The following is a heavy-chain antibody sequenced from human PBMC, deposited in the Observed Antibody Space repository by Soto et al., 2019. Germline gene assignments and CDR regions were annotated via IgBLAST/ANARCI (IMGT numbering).Heavy chain of an antibody. V-gene: IGHV1-3*03. CDR3: SREPEDGVPGDF. CDR1: GYTFTSHT. J-gene: IGHJ4*02. CDR2: IIVSHGRP. D-gene: IGHD3-3*01. Sequence: QVQLVQSGAEVKEPGASVKVSCKASGYTFTSHTIHWARQAPGQGLEWMGWIIVSHGRPRIAPHFQGRVTLTTDTSATTAYMELNSLTSEDMAVYFCSREPEDGVPGDFWGQGTLVVVSS.